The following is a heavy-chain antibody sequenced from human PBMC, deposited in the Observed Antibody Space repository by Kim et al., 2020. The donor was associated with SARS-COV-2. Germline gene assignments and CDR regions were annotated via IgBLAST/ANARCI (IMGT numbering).Heavy chain of an antibody. Sequence: TYYNPSLQGRVTISVDTSKNQFSLRLSSVTAADTAVYYCARHLWNWYFDLWGRGTLVTVSS. V-gene: IGHV4-39*01. D-gene: IGHD2-21*01. CDR2: T. J-gene: IGHJ2*01. CDR3: ARHLWNWYFDL.